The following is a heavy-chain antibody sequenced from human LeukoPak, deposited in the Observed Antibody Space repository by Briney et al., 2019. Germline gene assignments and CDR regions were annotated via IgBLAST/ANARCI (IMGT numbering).Heavy chain of an antibody. Sequence: GGSLRLSCAASGFTFSSYAMSWVRQAPGKGLEWVSAISGSGGSTYYADSVKGRFTISRDNSKNTLYLQMNSLRAEDTAVYYCARGPDNCSGGSCYYYYYYGMDVWGQGTTVTVS. CDR1: GFTFSSYA. CDR2: ISGSGGST. CDR3: ARGPDNCSGGSCYYYYYYGMDV. D-gene: IGHD2-15*01. V-gene: IGHV3-23*01. J-gene: IGHJ6*02.